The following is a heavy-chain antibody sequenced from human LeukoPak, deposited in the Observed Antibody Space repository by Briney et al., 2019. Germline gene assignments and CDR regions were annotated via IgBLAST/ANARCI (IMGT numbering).Heavy chain of an antibody. CDR2: IYYSGST. V-gene: IGHV4-39*07. CDR3: ARSPGYSSGWFLDY. D-gene: IGHD6-19*01. J-gene: IGHJ4*02. Sequence: ASETLSLTCTVSGGSISSSSYYWGWIRQPPGKGLEWIGSIYYSGSTNYNPSLKSRVTISVDTSKNQFSLKLSSVTAADTAVYYCARSPGYSSGWFLDYWGQGTLVTVSS. CDR1: GGSISSSSYY.